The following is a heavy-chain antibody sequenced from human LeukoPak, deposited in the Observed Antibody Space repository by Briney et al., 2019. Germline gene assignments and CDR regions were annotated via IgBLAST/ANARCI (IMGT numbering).Heavy chain of an antibody. CDR2: IYYSGIT. CDR3: AKGYCRGNSCYDDRGAFDY. D-gene: IGHD2-2*01. Sequence: SETLSLTCTVSGDSISSYYWSCIRQPPGKGLEWIGYIYYSGITNYNPSLKSRVPIPVNTSKNQVPLKLSFVAAADTAVYYCAKGYCRGNSCYDDRGAFDYWGQGTLVTVSS. CDR1: GDSISSYY. J-gene: IGHJ4*02. V-gene: IGHV4-59*01.